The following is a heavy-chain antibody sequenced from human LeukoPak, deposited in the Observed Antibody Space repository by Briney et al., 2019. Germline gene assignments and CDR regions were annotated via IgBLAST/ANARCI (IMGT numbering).Heavy chain of an antibody. V-gene: IGHV1-69*06. CDR1: GGTFSSYA. J-gene: IGHJ3*02. D-gene: IGHD6-13*01. Sequence: SVKVSCKASGGTFSSYAISWVRQASGQGLEWMGGIIPIFGTANYAQKFQGRVTITADKSTSTAYMELSSLRSEDTAVYYCARDGAAAGTDAFDIWGQGTMVTVSS. CDR2: IIPIFGTA. CDR3: ARDGAAAGTDAFDI.